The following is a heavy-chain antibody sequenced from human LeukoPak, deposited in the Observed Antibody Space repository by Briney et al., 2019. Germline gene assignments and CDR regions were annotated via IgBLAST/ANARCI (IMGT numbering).Heavy chain of an antibody. CDR2: INHSGST. CDR3: ARGFLGRGGLCVG. D-gene: IGHD3/OR15-3a*01. CDR1: GGSFSGYY. Sequence: KPSETLSLTCAVYGGSFSGYYWSWIRQPPGKGLEWIGEINHSGSTNYNPSLKSRVTISVDTSKNQFSLKLSSVTAADTAVYYCARGFLGRGGLCVGWGQGTLVTVSS. V-gene: IGHV4-34*01. J-gene: IGHJ4*02.